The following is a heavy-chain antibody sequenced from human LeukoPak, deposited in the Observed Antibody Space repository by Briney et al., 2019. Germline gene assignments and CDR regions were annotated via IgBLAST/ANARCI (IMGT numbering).Heavy chain of an antibody. Sequence: PGGSLRLSCAASGSMFRSYSMNWVRQAPGKGLEWASYISSSSSIYYADSVKGRFTISRDNAKNSLYLQMNSLRAEDTAVYYCARPFGRYGDYENYYFDYWGQGTLVTVSS. J-gene: IGHJ4*02. CDR1: GSMFRSYS. D-gene: IGHD4-17*01. CDR2: ISSSSSI. V-gene: IGHV3-48*01. CDR3: ARPFGRYGDYENYYFDY.